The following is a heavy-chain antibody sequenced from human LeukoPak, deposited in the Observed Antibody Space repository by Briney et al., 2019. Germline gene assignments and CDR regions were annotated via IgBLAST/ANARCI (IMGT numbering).Heavy chain of an antibody. CDR1: GFTFDDYA. Sequence: GGSLRLSCAASGFTFDDYAMHWVRQAPGKGLEWVSGISWNSGNIGYADSVKGRFTISRDDAKNSLYLQMNSLRAEDTALYYCARENLGLDFWGQGTLVTVSS. CDR3: ARENLGLDF. D-gene: IGHD1-7*01. CDR2: ISWNSGNI. V-gene: IGHV3-9*01. J-gene: IGHJ4*02.